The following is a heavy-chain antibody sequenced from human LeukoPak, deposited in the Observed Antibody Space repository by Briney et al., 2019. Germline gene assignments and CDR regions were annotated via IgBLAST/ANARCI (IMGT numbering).Heavy chain of an antibody. D-gene: IGHD3-3*01. V-gene: IGHV3-23*01. CDR3: ARDFTIFGVVILDY. CDR1: GFTFSSYA. CDR2: ISGSGGST. Sequence: GGSLRLSCAASGFTFSSYAMSWVRQAPGKGLEWVSAISGSGGSTYYADSVKGRFTISRDNSKNTLYLQMNSLRAEDTAVYYCARDFTIFGVVILDYWGQGTLVTVSS. J-gene: IGHJ4*02.